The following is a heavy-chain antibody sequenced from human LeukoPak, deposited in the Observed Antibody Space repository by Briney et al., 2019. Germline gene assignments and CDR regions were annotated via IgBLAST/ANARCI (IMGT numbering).Heavy chain of an antibody. J-gene: IGHJ3*02. V-gene: IGHV3-23*01. CDR2: ISGGGRST. CDR3: AREGKNRRDAFDI. D-gene: IGHD1-14*01. CDR1: GFTFSSYA. Sequence: GGSLRLSCAASGFTFSSYAMSWVRQAPGKGLEWVSAISGGGRSTYYADSVKGRFTISRDNSKNTLYLQMNSLRAEDTAVYYCAREGKNRRDAFDIWGQGTMVTVSS.